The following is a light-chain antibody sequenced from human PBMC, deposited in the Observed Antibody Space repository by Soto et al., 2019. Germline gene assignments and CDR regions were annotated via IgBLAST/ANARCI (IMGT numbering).Light chain of an antibody. V-gene: IGKV4-1*01. CDR1: QSVLYSFNNKNY. CDR3: QHYYSDPPWT. J-gene: IGKJ1*01. CDR2: WAS. Sequence: DIVMTQSPDSLAVSLGERATINCRSSQSVLYSFNNKNYLGWYQQKAGQPPKLLIYWASTRESGVPDRFSGSGSGTVFTLTISSVQAEDVAVYYCQHYYSDPPWTFGQGTKVEIK.